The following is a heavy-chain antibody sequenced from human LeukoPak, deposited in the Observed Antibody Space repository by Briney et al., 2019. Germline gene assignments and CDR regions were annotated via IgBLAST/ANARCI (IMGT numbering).Heavy chain of an antibody. D-gene: IGHD6-19*01. CDR3: ARVRGSSGWYGNIVY. V-gene: IGHV3-72*01. Sequence: PGGSLRLSCTASGFSFVDYAMSWVRQAPGKGLEWVGRSRKKANSYSTEYAASVKGRFTISRDDSEKSLYLQMNSLKTEDTAAYYCARVRGSSGWYGNIVYWGQGTLVTVSS. J-gene: IGHJ4*02. CDR2: SRKKANSYST. CDR1: GFSFVDYA.